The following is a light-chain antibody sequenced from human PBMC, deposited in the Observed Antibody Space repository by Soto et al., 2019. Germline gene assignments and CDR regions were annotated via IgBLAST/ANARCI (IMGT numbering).Light chain of an antibody. V-gene: IGLV2-14*01. CDR2: DVS. CDR1: SSDVGGYNY. CDR3: SSYTSSSTLVV. Sequence: QSGLTQPASVSGSPGQSITISCTGTSSDVGGYNYVSWYQQHPGKAPKLMIYDVSNRPSGVSNRFSGSKSGNTASLTISGLQAEDEADYYCSSYTSSSTLVVFGGGTKVTVL. J-gene: IGLJ2*01.